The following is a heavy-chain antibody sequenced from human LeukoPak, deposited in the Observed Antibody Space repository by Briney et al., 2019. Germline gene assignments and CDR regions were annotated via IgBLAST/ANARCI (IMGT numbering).Heavy chain of an antibody. J-gene: IGHJ4*02. CDR2: ISYDGSNK. V-gene: IGHV3-30-3*01. CDR1: GFTFSSYA. Sequence: GGSLRLSCAASGFTFSSYAMHWVRQAPGKGLEWVAVISYDGSNKYYADSVKGRFTISRDNSKNTLYLQMNSLRAEDTAVYYCARGSIVVVPAAIYYWSQGTLVTVSS. CDR3: ARGSIVVVPAAIYY. D-gene: IGHD2-2*01.